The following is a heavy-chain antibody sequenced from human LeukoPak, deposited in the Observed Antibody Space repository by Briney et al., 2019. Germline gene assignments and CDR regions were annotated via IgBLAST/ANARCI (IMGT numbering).Heavy chain of an antibody. D-gene: IGHD3-16*01. CDR3: ARILKYDYVWGSYEY. V-gene: IGHV3-30*02. CDR2: IRYDGSNK. CDR1: GFTFSSYG. J-gene: IGHJ4*02. Sequence: GGSLRLSCAASGFTFSSYGMHWVRQAPGKGLEWVAFIRYDGSNKYYADSVKGRFTISRDNSKNTLYLQMNSLRAEDTAVYYCARILKYDYVWGSYEYWGQGTLVTVSS.